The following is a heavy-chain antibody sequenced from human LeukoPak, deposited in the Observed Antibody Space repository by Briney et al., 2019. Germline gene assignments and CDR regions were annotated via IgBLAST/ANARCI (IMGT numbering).Heavy chain of an antibody. CDR1: GYTFTSYG. J-gene: IGHJ3*02. CDR3: ARDYYDSSGYYYDAFDI. D-gene: IGHD3-22*01. Sequence: GASVKVSCKASGYTFTSYGISWVRQAPGQGLEGMGWINTYNGNTNYAQKLQGRVTITTDTSTNTAYMELRSLRSDDTAVYYCARDYYDSSGYYYDAFDIWGQGTMVTVSS. V-gene: IGHV1-18*01. CDR2: INTYNGNT.